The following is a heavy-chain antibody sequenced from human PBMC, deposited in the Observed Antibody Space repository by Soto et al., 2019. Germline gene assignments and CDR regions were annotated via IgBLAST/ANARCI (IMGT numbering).Heavy chain of an antibody. J-gene: IGHJ6*03. CDR1: GFTFSSYS. CDR3: ASSLPGDLDHPCFCYYYMDV. CDR2: ISSSSSYI. Sequence: GGSLRLSCAASGFTFSSYSMNWVRQAPGKGLEWVSSISSSSSYIYYTDSVKGRFTISRDNDKNSLYLQMNSLRAEDAAVYYCASSLPGDLDHPCFCYYYMDVWGKGTTVTVSS. V-gene: IGHV3-21*01. D-gene: IGHD7-27*01.